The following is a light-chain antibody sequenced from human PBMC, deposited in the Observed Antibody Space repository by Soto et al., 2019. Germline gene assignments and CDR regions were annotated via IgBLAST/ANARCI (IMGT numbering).Light chain of an antibody. Sequence: EIVLTQSPGTLSLSPGERATLSCRASQSVSSSYLAWYQQNPGQAPRLLIYGASSRATGIPDRFSGSGSGTDFTLTISRLEPEDFAVYYCQQYGSRITFGQGTRLEIK. V-gene: IGKV3-20*01. CDR1: QSVSSSY. J-gene: IGKJ5*01. CDR3: QQYGSRIT. CDR2: GAS.